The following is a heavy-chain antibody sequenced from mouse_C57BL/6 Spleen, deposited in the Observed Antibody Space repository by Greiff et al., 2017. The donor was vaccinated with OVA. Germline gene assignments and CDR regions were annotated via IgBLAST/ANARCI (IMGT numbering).Heavy chain of an antibody. CDR1: GFTFSSYA. CDR3: ARENYYGSSLYFDV. Sequence: EVMLVESGGGLVKPGGSLKLSCAASGFTFSSYAMSWVRQTPEKRLEWVATISDGGSYTYYPDNVKGRFTISRDNAKNNLYLQMSHLKSEDTAMYYGARENYYGSSLYFDVWGTGTTVTVSS. V-gene: IGHV5-4*01. J-gene: IGHJ1*03. D-gene: IGHD1-1*01. CDR2: ISDGGSYT.